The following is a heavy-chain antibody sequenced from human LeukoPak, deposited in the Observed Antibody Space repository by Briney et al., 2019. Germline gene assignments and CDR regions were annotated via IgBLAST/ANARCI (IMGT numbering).Heavy chain of an antibody. Sequence: GGSLRLSCAASGLTFSRYWMTWFRQAPGKGLEWVANIKQDGSEKYYVDSVKGRFTISRDDARNSLYLQIISLRAEDTALYYCVRDHLWAFDIWGQGTVVTVSS. CDR3: VRDHLWAFDI. V-gene: IGHV3-7*01. CDR1: GLTFSRYW. D-gene: IGHD3-3*02. CDR2: IKQDGSEK. J-gene: IGHJ3*02.